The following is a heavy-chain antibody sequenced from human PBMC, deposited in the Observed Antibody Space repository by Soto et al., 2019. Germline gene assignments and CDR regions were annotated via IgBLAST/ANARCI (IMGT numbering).Heavy chain of an antibody. V-gene: IGHV1-69*13. CDR1: GHTFGRFT. D-gene: IGHD4-4*01. CDR3: ARDRPTINKYIGVWLAA. J-gene: IGHJ5*02. CDR2: IKPISDIT. Sequence: ASVKVSCKASGHTFGRFTINWVRQAPGQGLEWMGGIKPISDITNYAQRFQGRVTFTADASTSTVYLELSSLRSEDTAMYYCARDRPTINKYIGVWLAAWGQGTLVTVS.